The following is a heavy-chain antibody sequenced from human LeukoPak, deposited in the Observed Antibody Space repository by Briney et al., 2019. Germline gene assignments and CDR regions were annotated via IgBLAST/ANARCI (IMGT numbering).Heavy chain of an antibody. V-gene: IGHV4-34*01. Sequence: PSETLSLTCAVYGGSFSGYYWSWIRQPPGKGLEWIGEINHSGSTNYNPSLKSRVTISVDTSKNQFSLKLSSVTAADTAVYYCARESYYYGSGRNGFDPWGQGTLVTVSS. D-gene: IGHD3-10*01. CDR3: ARESYYYGSGRNGFDP. CDR2: INHSGST. J-gene: IGHJ5*02. CDR1: GGSFSGYY.